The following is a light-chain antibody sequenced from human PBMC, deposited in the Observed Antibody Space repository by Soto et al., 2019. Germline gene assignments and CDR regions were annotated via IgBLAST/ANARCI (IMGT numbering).Light chain of an antibody. J-gene: IGLJ2*01. V-gene: IGLV2-14*01. CDR2: EVS. CDR1: SSDVGGYNY. Sequence: QPVLTQPASVSGSPGQSITISCTGTSSDVGGYNYVSWYQQHPGKAPKLMIYEVSNRPSGVSNRFSGSKSGNTASLTISGLQAEDEADYYCSSYTSSSTLVFSGGTKLTVL. CDR3: SSYTSSSTLV.